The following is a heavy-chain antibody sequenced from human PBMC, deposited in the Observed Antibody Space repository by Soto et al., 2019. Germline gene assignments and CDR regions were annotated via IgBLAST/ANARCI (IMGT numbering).Heavy chain of an antibody. CDR3: ARDDRGIDYDSPLDY. CDR1: GFTFSSYW. J-gene: IGHJ4*02. D-gene: IGHD3-3*01. Sequence: EVQLVESGGGLVQPGGSLRLSCAASGFTFSSYWMSWVRQAPGKGLEWVANIKQDGSEKYYVDSVKGRFTISRDNAKNSLYLQMNSLRAEDTAVYYCARDDRGIDYDSPLDYWGQGTLVTVSS. CDR2: IKQDGSEK. V-gene: IGHV3-7*03.